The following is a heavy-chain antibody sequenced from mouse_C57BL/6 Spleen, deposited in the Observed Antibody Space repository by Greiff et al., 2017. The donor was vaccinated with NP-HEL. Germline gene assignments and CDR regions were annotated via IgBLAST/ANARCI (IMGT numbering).Heavy chain of an antibody. J-gene: IGHJ2*01. D-gene: IGHD1-1*01. Sequence: VKVVESGAELVKPGASVKISCKASGYAFSSYWMNWVKQRPGKGLEWIGQIYPGDGDTNYNGKFKGKATLTADKSSSTAYMQLSSLTSEDSAVYFCARAGLSYGSSFFDYWGQGTTLTVSS. CDR1: GYAFSSYW. CDR2: IYPGDGDT. V-gene: IGHV1-80*01. CDR3: ARAGLSYGSSFFDY.